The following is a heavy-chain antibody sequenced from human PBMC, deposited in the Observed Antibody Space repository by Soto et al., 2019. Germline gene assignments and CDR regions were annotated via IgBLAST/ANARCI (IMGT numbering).Heavy chain of an antibody. CDR2: MNPNSGNT. V-gene: IGHV1-8*01. D-gene: IGHD3-9*01. CDR1: GYTFTSYD. CDR3: ARGEVYYDILTGYFVRGAFDI. J-gene: IGHJ3*02. Sequence: QVQLVQSGAEVKKPGASVKVSCKASGYTFTSYDINWVRQATGQGLEWMGWMNPNSGNTGYAQKFQGRVTMTRNTSISTAYMELSSLRSEDTAVYYCARGEVYYDILTGYFVRGAFDIWGQGTTVTVSS.